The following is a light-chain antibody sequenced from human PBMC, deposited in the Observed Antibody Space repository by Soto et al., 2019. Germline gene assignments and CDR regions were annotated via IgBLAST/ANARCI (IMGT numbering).Light chain of an antibody. CDR3: QLIYIIPWT. V-gene: IGKV1-39*01. J-gene: IGKJ1*01. Sequence: DIQMTQSPSSLSASVGDRVTVTCRASQSISNYLNWYQQKPGKAPKVLIYDASSSQSGVPSRFSGSGSGTAFTLTIIILQPEDFATYYCQLIYIIPWTFGQGTGVEIK. CDR2: DAS. CDR1: QSISNY.